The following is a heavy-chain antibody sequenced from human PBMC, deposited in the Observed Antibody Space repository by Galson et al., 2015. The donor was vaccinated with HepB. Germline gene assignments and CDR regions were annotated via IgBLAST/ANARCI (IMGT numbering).Heavy chain of an antibody. CDR1: GYTFTGYY. D-gene: IGHD4-11*01. CDR3: ARERSYSNMEMQYYYYYYMDV. V-gene: IGHV1-2*06. CDR2: INPNSGGT. J-gene: IGHJ6*03. Sequence: SVKVSCKASGYTFTGYYMHWVRQAPGQGLEWMGRINPNSGGTNYAQKFQGRVTMTRDTSISTAYMELSRLRSDDTAVYYCARERSYSNMEMQYYYYYYMDVWGKGTTVTVSS.